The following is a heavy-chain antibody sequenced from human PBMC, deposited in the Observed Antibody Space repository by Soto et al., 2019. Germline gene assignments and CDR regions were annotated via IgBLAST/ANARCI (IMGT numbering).Heavy chain of an antibody. V-gene: IGHV4-30-4*01. D-gene: IGHD2-15*01. CDR3: ARVRDCSGGSCYSHFDY. CDR1: GGSISSGDYY. CDR2: IYYSGST. Sequence: QVQLQESGPGLVKPSQTLSLTCTVSGGSISSGDYYWSWIRQPPGKGLEWSGYIYYSGSTYYHPSLMSRVTISVDTSQYQFTLKLSSVTAADTAVYYCARVRDCSGGSCYSHFDYGGQGTLVTDSS. J-gene: IGHJ4*02.